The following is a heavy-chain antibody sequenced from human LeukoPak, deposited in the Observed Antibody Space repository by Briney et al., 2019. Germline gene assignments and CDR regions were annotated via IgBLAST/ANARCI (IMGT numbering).Heavy chain of an antibody. D-gene: IGHD6-13*01. CDR1: GGSFSGYY. Sequence: TSETLSLTCAVYGGSFSGYYWSWIRQPPGKGLEWIGEINHSGSTNYNPSLKSRVTISVDTSKNQFSLKLSSVTAADTAVYYCARSPLVRSPFDYWGQGTLVTVSS. CDR2: INHSGST. V-gene: IGHV4-34*01. CDR3: ARSPLVRSPFDY. J-gene: IGHJ4*02.